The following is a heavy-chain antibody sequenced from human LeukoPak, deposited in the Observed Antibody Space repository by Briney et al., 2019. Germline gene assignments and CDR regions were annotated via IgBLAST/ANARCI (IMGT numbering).Heavy chain of an antibody. J-gene: IGHJ5*02. CDR2: ISGSGGST. CDR1: AFIFSSYA. D-gene: IGHD6-19*01. V-gene: IGHV3-23*01. Sequence: GGSLRLSCAASAFIFSSYAMSWVRQPPGKGLEWVSTISGSGGSTYYVDSVKGRFTISRDNSKNTLYLQMNSLRAEDTAVYYCAKVPRSSANNWFDPWGQGTLVTVSS. CDR3: AKVPRSSANNWFDP.